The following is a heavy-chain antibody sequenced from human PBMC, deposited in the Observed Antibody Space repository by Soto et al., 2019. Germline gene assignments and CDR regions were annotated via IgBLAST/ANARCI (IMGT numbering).Heavy chain of an antibody. CDR2: IKQDGSEN. V-gene: IGHV3-7*01. CDR3: ARDVILRSFDWFPPVATIQDY. CDR1: GFTFSNYW. Sequence: EVQLVESGGGLVQTGGSLRLFCAASGFTFSNYWMTWVRQAPGKGLEWVANIKQDGSENYYVDSVKGRFTISRDNAKNSLYLHMNSLKADDTAVYYCARDVILRSFDWFPPVATIQDYWGQGTLVTVSS. J-gene: IGHJ4*02. D-gene: IGHD3-9*01.